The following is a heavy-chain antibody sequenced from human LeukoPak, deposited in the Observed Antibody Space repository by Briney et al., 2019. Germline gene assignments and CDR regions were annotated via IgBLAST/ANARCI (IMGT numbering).Heavy chain of an antibody. J-gene: IGHJ4*02. V-gene: IGHV4-59*01. CDR1: GGSISGYY. D-gene: IGHD3-22*01. Sequence: SETLSLTCTVSGGSISGYYWSWVRQPPGKGLEWVGYMRYSGSTNYSPPLKRRGTISVCTSKNKSSLNLISVTAADTAIYYCARVSSGGYFHTYYFDYWGQGTLVTVSS. CDR3: ARVSSGGYFHTYYFDY. CDR2: MRYSGST.